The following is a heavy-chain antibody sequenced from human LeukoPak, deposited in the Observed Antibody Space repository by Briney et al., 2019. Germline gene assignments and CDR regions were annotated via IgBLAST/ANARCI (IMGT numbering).Heavy chain of an antibody. J-gene: IGHJ4*02. CDR1: GGSISSSSYY. Sequence: SETLSLTCTVSGGSISSSSYYWGRIRQPPGKGLEWIGSIYYSGSTYYNPSLKSRVTISVDTSKNQFSLKLSSVTAADTAVYYCATGLDSSSWYNAGYWGQGTLVTVSS. CDR3: ATGLDSSSWYNAGY. CDR2: IYYSGST. D-gene: IGHD6-13*01. V-gene: IGHV4-39*01.